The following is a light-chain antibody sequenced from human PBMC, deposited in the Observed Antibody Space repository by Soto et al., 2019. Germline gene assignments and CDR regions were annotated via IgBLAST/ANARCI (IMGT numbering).Light chain of an antibody. J-gene: IGKJ3*01. CDR3: QQANSFPFP. CDR1: QIIGSW. Sequence: DIQMTQSPSSVSASIGDRVTITCRASQIIGSWLAWYQQKPGKAPTLLIYAAYSLQSRVPSRFSARGPGTDLTLTITSPQYEDSANYYCQQANSFPFPFGPGTKVDIK. V-gene: IGKV1-12*02. CDR2: AAY.